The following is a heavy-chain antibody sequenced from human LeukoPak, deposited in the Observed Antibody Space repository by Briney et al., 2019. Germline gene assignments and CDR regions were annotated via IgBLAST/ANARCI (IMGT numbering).Heavy chain of an antibody. CDR1: GFTFSSYG. D-gene: IGHD3-10*01. J-gene: IGHJ4*02. Sequence: GGSLSLSCAASGFTFSSYGMHWVRQAPGKGLEWVAVIWFDGSNKYYADSVKGRFTISRDNSKNTVYLQMDSLRAEDTAVYYCARVWGVTKYCIDYWGQGTLVTASS. CDR3: ARVWGVTKYCIDY. CDR2: IWFDGSNK. V-gene: IGHV3-33*01.